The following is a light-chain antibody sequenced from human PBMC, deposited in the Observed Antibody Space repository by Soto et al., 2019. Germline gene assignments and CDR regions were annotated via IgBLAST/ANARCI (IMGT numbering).Light chain of an antibody. Sequence: QSALTQPASVSGSPGQSITISCTGTSSDVGRYHYVSWYQQHPGKAPKLMIYEVSNRPSAVSNRLPGSKSGNTASLTISGLQAEYEGGYYCSLYTSSSTRVCGGGTKLPVL. CDR2: EVS. CDR3: SLYTSSSTRV. J-gene: IGLJ3*02. V-gene: IGLV2-14*01. CDR1: SSDVGRYHY.